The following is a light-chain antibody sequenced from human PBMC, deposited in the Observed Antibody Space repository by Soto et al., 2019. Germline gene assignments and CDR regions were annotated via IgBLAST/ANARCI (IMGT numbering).Light chain of an antibody. V-gene: IGKV1-5*01. CDR3: QQYDSFAGT. J-gene: IGKJ1*01. CDR1: QTITSW. CDR2: GAS. Sequence: DIQMTQSPSTLSASGGERVTTTCRASQTITSWLAWYQQKPGKAPKLLIYGASSLESGVPSRFSGSGSGTEFTLTITNLQPDDFATYYCQQYDSFAGTFGQGT.